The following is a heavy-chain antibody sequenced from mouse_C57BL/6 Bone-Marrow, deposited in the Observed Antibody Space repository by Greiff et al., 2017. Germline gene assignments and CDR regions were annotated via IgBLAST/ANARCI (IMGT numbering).Heavy chain of an antibody. J-gene: IGHJ1*03. Sequence: QVQLQQPGAELVKPGASVKLSCKASGYTFTSYWMQWVNQRPGQGLEWIGEIDPSDSYTNYNQKFKGKATLTVDTSSSTAYMQLSSLTSEDSAVYYCARDYYGSRWYFDVWGTGTTVTVTS. CDR1: GYTFTSYW. CDR3: ARDYYGSRWYFDV. D-gene: IGHD1-1*01. V-gene: IGHV1-50*01. CDR2: IDPSDSYT.